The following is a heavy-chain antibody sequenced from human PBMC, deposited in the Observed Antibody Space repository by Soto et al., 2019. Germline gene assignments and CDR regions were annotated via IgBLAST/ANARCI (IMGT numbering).Heavy chain of an antibody. CDR2: IYYSGST. V-gene: IGHV4-39*02. D-gene: IGHD6-19*01. CDR3: ASPIGQWLVS. CDR1: GASISSSSYY. J-gene: IGHJ5*02. Sequence: QLQLLESGPGLVKPSETLSLTCTVSGASISSSSYYWGWIRQPPGKGLEYIGNIYYSGSTYYNPSLKSRVIISVDTSKNHFSLKLSSVTAADTAVYYCASPIGQWLVSWGQGTLVTFSS.